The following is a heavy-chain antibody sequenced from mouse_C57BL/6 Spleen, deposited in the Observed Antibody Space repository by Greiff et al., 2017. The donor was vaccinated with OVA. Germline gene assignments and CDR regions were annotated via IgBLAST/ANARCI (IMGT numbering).Heavy chain of an antibody. J-gene: IGHJ2*01. CDR1: GFTFSDYY. Sequence: EVMLVESEGGLVQPGSSMKLSCTASGFTFSDYYMAWVRQVPEKGLEWVANINYDGSSTYYLDSLKSGFIISRDNAKNILYLQMSSLKSEDTATYYCARVHYYGSSSYCGYWGQGTTLTVSS. V-gene: IGHV5-16*01. CDR3: ARVHYYGSSSYCGY. CDR2: INYDGSST. D-gene: IGHD1-1*01.